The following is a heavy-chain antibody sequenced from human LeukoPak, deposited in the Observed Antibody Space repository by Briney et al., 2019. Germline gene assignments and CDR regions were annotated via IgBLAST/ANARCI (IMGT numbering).Heavy chain of an antibody. Sequence: GESLKISFKGSGYSFNSYWIGWVRQMPGTGLEWMGIIYPGDSDTRYSPSFQGQVTISADKSISTAYLQWSSLKASDTAMYYCSSRFYYDSSCHDLWGQGTLVTVSS. D-gene: IGHD3-22*01. CDR2: IYPGDSDT. V-gene: IGHV5-51*01. J-gene: IGHJ5*02. CDR1: GYSFNSYW. CDR3: SSRFYYDSSCHDL.